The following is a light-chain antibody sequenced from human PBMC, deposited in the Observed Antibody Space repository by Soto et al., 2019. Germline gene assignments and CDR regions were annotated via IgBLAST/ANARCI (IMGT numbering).Light chain of an antibody. J-gene: IGKJ5*01. CDR2: GAS. CDR3: QQYGSSRT. Sequence: EIVLTQSPGTLSLSPGERATLSCRASQSVSSSYLAWYQQKPGQAPRLLIYGASSRATGIPDWFSGSGSGTDFTLTISRLEPQDFAVYYCQQYGSSRTFGQATRLEIK. CDR1: QSVSSSY. V-gene: IGKV3-20*01.